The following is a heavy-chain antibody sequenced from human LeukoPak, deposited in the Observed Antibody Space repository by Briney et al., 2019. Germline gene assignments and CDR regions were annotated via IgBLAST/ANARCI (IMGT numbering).Heavy chain of an antibody. V-gene: IGHV4-61*01. CDR2: IYYSGST. CDR1: GGSVSSGSYY. D-gene: IGHD3-22*01. J-gene: IGHJ4*02. CDR3: ASGDFYYDSSGYNPLDY. Sequence: SETLSLTCTVSGGSVSSGSYYWSWIRQPPGKGLEWIGYIYYSGSTNYNPSLKSRVTISVDTSKNQFSLKLSSVTAADTAVYYCASGDFYYDSSGYNPLDYWGQGTLVTVSS.